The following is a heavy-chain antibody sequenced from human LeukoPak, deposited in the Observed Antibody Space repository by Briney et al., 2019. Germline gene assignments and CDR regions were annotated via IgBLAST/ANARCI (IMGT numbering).Heavy chain of an antibody. J-gene: IGHJ6*03. CDR2: IIPIFGTA. D-gene: IGHD1-14*01. V-gene: IGHV1-69*13. Sequence: SVKVSCKASGGTFSSYAISWVRQAPGQGPEWMGGIIPIFGTANYAQKFQGRVTITADESTSTAYMELSSLRSEDTAVYYCAAVRNYYYYMDVWGKGTTVTISS. CDR1: GGTFSSYA. CDR3: AAVRNYYYYMDV.